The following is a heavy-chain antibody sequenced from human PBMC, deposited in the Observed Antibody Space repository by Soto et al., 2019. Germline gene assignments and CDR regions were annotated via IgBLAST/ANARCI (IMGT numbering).Heavy chain of an antibody. CDR3: ASGASRWYPYFFDS. D-gene: IGHD6-13*01. V-gene: IGHV1-69*13. Sequence: GASVKVSCKASEGTFNSYAIAWVRQAPGQGLEWMGGIIPYYNTLNYAQKFQDRVTITADDSTNTVYMELSSLRSDDTAAYFCASGASRWYPYFFDSWAQGTLVTVSS. J-gene: IGHJ4*02. CDR2: IIPYYNTL. CDR1: EGTFNSYA.